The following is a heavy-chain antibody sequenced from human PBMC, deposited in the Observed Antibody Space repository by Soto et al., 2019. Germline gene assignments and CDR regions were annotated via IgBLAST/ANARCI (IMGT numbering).Heavy chain of an antibody. CDR1: GYTFTNYY. Sequence: ASVKVSCKASGYTFTNYYIHWVRQAPGQGLEWMGWINPNSGATNYAQKFQGWVTMTRDTPISTAYMELSRLKSDDTAVYYCARDFGSYWFDYWGQGTLVTVSS. V-gene: IGHV1-2*04. D-gene: IGHD3-10*01. CDR3: ARDFGSYWFDY. CDR2: INPNSGAT. J-gene: IGHJ4*02.